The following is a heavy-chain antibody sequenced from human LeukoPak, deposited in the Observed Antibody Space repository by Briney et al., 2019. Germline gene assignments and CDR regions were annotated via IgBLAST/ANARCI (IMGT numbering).Heavy chain of an antibody. V-gene: IGHV1-18*01. Sequence: ASVKVSCKASGYTFTSYGISWVRQAPGQGLEWMGWISAYNGNTNYAQKLQGRVTMTTDTSTSTAYMELRSLRSDDTAVYYCAIGGIYDSSGYYYDSVRYWGQGTLVTVSS. D-gene: IGHD3-22*01. CDR2: ISAYNGNT. J-gene: IGHJ4*02. CDR3: AIGGIYDSSGYYYDSVRY. CDR1: GYTFTSYG.